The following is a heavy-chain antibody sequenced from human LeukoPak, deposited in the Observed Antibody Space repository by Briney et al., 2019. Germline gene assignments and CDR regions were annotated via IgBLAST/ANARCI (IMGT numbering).Heavy chain of an antibody. CDR2: LNHGGST. D-gene: IGHD3-10*01. Sequence: SETLSLTCAVYGESFSDYYWIRQPPGKGLEWIGKLNHGGSTNYNPSLKSRVTMSVDTSKNQFSLKLSSVTAADTAVYYCAREGQPLLWFAEAQNWFDPWGQGTLVTVSS. J-gene: IGHJ5*02. CDR1: GESFSDYY. CDR3: AREGQPLLWFAEAQNWFDP. V-gene: IGHV4-34*01.